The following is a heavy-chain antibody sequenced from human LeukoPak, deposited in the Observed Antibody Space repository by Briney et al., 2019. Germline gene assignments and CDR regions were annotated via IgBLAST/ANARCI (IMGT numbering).Heavy chain of an antibody. Sequence: GGSLRLSCAASGFKFSDYYMTWIRQAPGKGLEWVSYISNSSDSIYYADSVEGRFTISRDNAKNSLYLQMNSLRAEDTAVHYCARDHWLTGHFDYWGQGTLVTVSS. CDR1: GFKFSDYY. J-gene: IGHJ4*02. CDR2: ISNSSDSI. D-gene: IGHD1-1*01. V-gene: IGHV3-11*01. CDR3: ARDHWLTGHFDY.